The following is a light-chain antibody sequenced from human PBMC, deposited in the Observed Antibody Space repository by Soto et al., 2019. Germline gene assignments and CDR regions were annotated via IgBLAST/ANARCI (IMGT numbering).Light chain of an antibody. CDR1: SSDVGGYNY. J-gene: IGLJ1*01. V-gene: IGLV2-14*01. Sequence: QSALTQPASVSGSPGQSITISCTGTSSDVGGYNYVSWYHHHAGKAPRLMIYASSNRPSGVSHRFSGSRSGNTASLTISGLQAEDEADYYCSSYTSGTTLYVFGTGTKLTVL. CDR2: ASS. CDR3: SSYTSGTTLYV.